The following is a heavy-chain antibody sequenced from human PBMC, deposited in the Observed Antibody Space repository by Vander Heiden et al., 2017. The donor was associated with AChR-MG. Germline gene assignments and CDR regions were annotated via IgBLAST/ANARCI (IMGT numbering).Heavy chain of an antibody. J-gene: IGHJ5*02. V-gene: IGHV3-30*18. CDR1: GFTFSSHG. Sequence: QVQLVESGGGVVQPGRSLRLSCAASGFTFSSHGLHWVRQAPGKGLEWVAVISYDGSNKYYADSVKGRFTISRDNSKNTLYLQMNSLRAEDTAVYYCAKDYHSSGWYGILWFDPWGQGTLVTVSS. CDR3: AKDYHSSGWYGILWFDP. CDR2: ISYDGSNK. D-gene: IGHD6-19*01.